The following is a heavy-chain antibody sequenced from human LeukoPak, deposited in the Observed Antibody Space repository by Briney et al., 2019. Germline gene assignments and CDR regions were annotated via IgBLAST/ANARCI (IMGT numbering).Heavy chain of an antibody. CDR1: GFTFSSYE. J-gene: IGHJ4*02. D-gene: IGHD5-18*01. Sequence: GGSLRLSCAASGFTFSSYEMNWVRQAPGKGLEWVSYISSSGSTIYSADSVKGRFTISRDNAKNSLYLQMNSLRAEDTAVYYCARTSRQLWPSALFDYWGQGTLVTVSS. V-gene: IGHV3-48*03. CDR2: ISSSGSTI. CDR3: ARTSRQLWPSALFDY.